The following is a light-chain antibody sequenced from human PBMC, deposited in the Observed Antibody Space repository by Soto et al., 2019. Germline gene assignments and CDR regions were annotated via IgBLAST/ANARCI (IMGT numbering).Light chain of an antibody. J-gene: IGKJ5*01. V-gene: IGKV3D-15*01. CDR1: QSLSSN. CDR2: GAS. CDR3: QQYNNWPLT. Sequence: EIVMTQSPATLSVSPGERATLSCRASQSLSSNLAWYQQKPGQAPRFLIYGASTRATGIPARFSGSGSGTEFTLTISSLQSEDFAVYYCQQYNNWPLTFGQGTRLEI.